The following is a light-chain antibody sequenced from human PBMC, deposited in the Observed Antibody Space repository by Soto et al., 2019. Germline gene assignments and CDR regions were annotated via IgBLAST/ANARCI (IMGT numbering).Light chain of an antibody. J-gene: IGKJ5*01. V-gene: IGKV3D-15*01. CDR2: DAS. Sequence: EIVLTQSPGTLSFSPGERATLSCRASQSLRSSLAWYQQKPGQAPRLLIYDASTRATGTPARFSGSGSGTKFTLSISSLQSEDSAVYYCQQYNNWPITFGQGTRLEIK. CDR1: QSLRSS. CDR3: QQYNNWPIT.